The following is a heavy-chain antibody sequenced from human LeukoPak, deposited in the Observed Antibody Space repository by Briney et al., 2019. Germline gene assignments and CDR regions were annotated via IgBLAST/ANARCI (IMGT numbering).Heavy chain of an antibody. CDR2: ISYDGSNK. D-gene: IGHD3-10*01. CDR1: GFTFSSYG. V-gene: IGHV3-30*18. J-gene: IGHJ4*02. Sequence: GGSLRLSCAASGFTFSSYGMHWVRQAPGKGLEWVAVISYDGSNKYYADSVKGRFTISRDNSKNTLYLQMNSLRAEDTAVYYCAKDPYGSGSPMDYWGQGTLVTVSS. CDR3: AKDPYGSGSPMDY.